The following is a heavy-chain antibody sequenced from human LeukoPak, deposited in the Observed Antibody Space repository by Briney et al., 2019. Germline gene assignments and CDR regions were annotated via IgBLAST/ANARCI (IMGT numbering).Heavy chain of an antibody. J-gene: IGHJ4*02. CDR1: GFSFSTYE. CDR3: ASVVPLDY. D-gene: IGHD2-2*01. CDR2: ISGSGTTI. Sequence: GGSLRLSCAASGFSFSTYEMNWVRQAPGKGLEWISYISGSGTTIDYTDSVKGRFTISRDNAKNTLYLQMNSLRAEDTAVYYCASVVPLDYWGQGTLVTVSS. V-gene: IGHV3-48*03.